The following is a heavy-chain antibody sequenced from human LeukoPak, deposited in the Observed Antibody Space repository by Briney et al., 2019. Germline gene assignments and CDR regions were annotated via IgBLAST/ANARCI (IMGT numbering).Heavy chain of an antibody. V-gene: IGHV3-23*01. Sequence: GGSLRLSCAASGLTFSSYAMSWVRQTPGKGLEWVSLTSGSGGSTYYADSVKGRFTISRDNSKNTLYLQMNSLRAEDTAVYYCAKGNYYDSSDYYYYFDYWGQGTLVTVSS. J-gene: IGHJ4*02. CDR3: AKGNYYDSSDYYYYFDY. CDR2: TSGSGGST. CDR1: GLTFSSYA. D-gene: IGHD3-22*01.